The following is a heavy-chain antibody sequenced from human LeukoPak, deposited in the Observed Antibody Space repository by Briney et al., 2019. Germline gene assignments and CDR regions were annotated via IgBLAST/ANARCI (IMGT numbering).Heavy chain of an antibody. D-gene: IGHD5-18*01. CDR1: GFTFSDYY. V-gene: IGHV3-11*01. CDR2: ISSSGSTI. CDR3: ARALDTAMIYAFDI. Sequence: PGGSLRLSCAASGFTFSDYYMSWIRQAPGKGLEWVSYISSSGSTIYYADSVKGRFTISRDNAKNSLYLQMSSLRAEDTAVYYCARALDTAMIYAFDIWGQGTMVTVSS. J-gene: IGHJ3*02.